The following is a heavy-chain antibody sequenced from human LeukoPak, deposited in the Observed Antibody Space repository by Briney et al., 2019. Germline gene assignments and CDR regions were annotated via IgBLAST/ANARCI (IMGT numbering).Heavy chain of an antibody. Sequence: PSQTLSLTCTVSGGSISSGSYYWSWIRQPAGKGLEWIGRIYTSGSTNYNPSLKSRVTISVDTSKNQFSLKLSSVTAADTAVYYCAREDGYSGYDLWGQGTLVTVSS. D-gene: IGHD5-12*01. CDR3: AREDGYSGYDL. J-gene: IGHJ5*02. CDR1: GGSISSGSYY. V-gene: IGHV4-61*02. CDR2: IYTSGST.